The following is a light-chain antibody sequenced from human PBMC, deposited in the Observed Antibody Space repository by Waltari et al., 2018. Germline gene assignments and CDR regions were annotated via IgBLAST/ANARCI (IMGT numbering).Light chain of an antibody. CDR1: KLGDKF. V-gene: IGLV3-1*01. Sequence: SYDLTQPPSVSVSPGQTASITCSGDKLGDKFVSWYQQKPGQSPVLVIYHDNKRPSGIPGRFSGSNSGNTATLTISGTQAMDEADYYCQAWDSSTAWKVFGTGTKVTVL. J-gene: IGLJ1*01. CDR2: HDN. CDR3: QAWDSSTAWKV.